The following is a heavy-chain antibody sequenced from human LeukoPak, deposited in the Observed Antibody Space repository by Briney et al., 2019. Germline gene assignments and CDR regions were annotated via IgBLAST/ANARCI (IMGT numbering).Heavy chain of an antibody. Sequence: GRSLRLSCATSGFTFSSYEMNWVRQAPGEGLEWVSYISGSGSIIYYADSVKGRFTISRDNAKNSLYMQMNSLRAEDTAVYYCARGGYTIFDYWGQGTLVTVSS. J-gene: IGHJ4*02. CDR3: ARGGYTIFDY. CDR2: ISGSGSII. D-gene: IGHD3-3*01. CDR1: GFTFSSYE. V-gene: IGHV3-48*03.